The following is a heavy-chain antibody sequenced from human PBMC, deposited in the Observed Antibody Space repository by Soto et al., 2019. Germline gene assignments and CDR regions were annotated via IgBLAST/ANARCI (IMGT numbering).Heavy chain of an antibody. CDR1: GFPFSSYV. Sequence: VQLLESGGGLVQGGGSLRLSCAASGFPFSSYVMSWVRQAPGKGLEWVSGISGGGSNTFYADSVKGRFTISRDNSKNTLLLQMNSLGAEDTAVYYCAKDSNKYSSSLRGRYFDYWGQGIGVTVSS. CDR2: ISGGGSNT. CDR3: AKDSNKYSSSLRGRYFDY. D-gene: IGHD4-4*01. J-gene: IGHJ4*02. V-gene: IGHV3-23*01.